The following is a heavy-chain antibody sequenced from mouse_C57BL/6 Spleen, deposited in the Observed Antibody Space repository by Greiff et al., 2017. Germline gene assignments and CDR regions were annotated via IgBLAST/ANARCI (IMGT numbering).Heavy chain of an antibody. V-gene: IGHV3-6*01. CDR1: GYSITSGYY. D-gene: IGHD2-4*01. J-gene: IGHJ4*01. Sequence: EVQLQQSGPGLVKPSQSLSLTCSVTGYSITSGYYWNWIRQFPGNKLEWMGYISYDGSNNYNPSLKNRISITLDTSKNQFFLKLNSVTTEDTATYDWARYDDDRYYYAMDYWGQGTSVTVSS. CDR2: ISYDGSN. CDR3: ARYDDDRYYYAMDY.